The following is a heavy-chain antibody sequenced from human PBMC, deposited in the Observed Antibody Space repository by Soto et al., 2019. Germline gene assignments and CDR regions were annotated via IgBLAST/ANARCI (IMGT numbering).Heavy chain of an antibody. Sequence: SETLSLTCAVSGGSISSGGYSWSWIRQPPGKGLEWIGYIYHSGSTYYNPSLKSRVTISVDRSKNQFSLKLSSVTAADTAVYYCARARIAAAGTRYFDYWGQGTLVTVSS. D-gene: IGHD6-13*01. J-gene: IGHJ4*02. CDR3: ARARIAAAGTRYFDY. CDR1: GGSISSGGYS. CDR2: IYHSGST. V-gene: IGHV4-30-2*01.